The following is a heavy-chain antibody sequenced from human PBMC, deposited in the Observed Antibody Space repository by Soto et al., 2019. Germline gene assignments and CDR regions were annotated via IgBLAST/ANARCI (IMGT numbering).Heavy chain of an antibody. CDR2: ISYDGSNK. Sequence: EGSLRLSCAASGFTFSSYGMHWVRQAPGKGLEWVAVISYDGSNKYYADSVKGRFTISRDNSKNTLYLQMNSLRAEDTAVYYCAKIPLATVTTYPDYWGQGTLVTVSS. CDR1: GFTFSSYG. D-gene: IGHD4-4*01. J-gene: IGHJ4*02. V-gene: IGHV3-30*18. CDR3: AKIPLATVTTYPDY.